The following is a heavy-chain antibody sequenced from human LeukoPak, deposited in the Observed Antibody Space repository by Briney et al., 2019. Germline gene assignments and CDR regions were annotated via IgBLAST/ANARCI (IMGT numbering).Heavy chain of an antibody. CDR2: MKQDGSQK. V-gene: IGHV3-7*01. J-gene: IGHJ3*02. Sequence: GGSLRLSCVASGFTFSRYWMTWFRQAPGKGLEWVANMKQDGSQKNYVDSVKGRFTISRDNAKKSLYLQMNSLRGEDTAVYYCVRGGTYDIWGQGTRVTVSS. CDR1: GFTFSRYW. CDR3: VRGGTYDI.